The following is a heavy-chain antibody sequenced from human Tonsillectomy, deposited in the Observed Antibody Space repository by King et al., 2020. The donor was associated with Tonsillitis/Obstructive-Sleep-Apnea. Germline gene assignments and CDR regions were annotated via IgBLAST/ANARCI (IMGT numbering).Heavy chain of an antibody. D-gene: IGHD3-16*01. Sequence: VQLVESGGGLIKPGGSLRLSCAASGFTFSNSCMRWVLQAPGKGLEWVGRVKSKTDGGTTDYGAPVKGRLTISREDSKDMWYLQMSSLKTEDTAVYYCTTDFVEGGVVVDYWGQGTLVTVSS. V-gene: IGHV3-15*01. J-gene: IGHJ4*02. CDR1: GFTFSNSC. CDR3: TTDFVEGGVVVDY. CDR2: VKSKTDGGTT.